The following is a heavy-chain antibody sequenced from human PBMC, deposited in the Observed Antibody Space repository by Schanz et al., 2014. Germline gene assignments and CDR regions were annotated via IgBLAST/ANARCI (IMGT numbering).Heavy chain of an antibody. CDR2: IYYSGST. V-gene: IGHV4-59*12. CDR3: ARAYSGYDLGFYYYGLDV. CDR1: GGSIRTYF. Sequence: QVQLQESGPGLVKPSQTLSLTCSVSGGSIRTYFWAWIRQPPGKGLEWIGFIYYSGSTNYNPSLKSRVTISVDMSKNQFSLKLTSVNAADTAVYYCARAYSGYDLGFYYYGLDVWGQGTTVTVSS. D-gene: IGHD5-12*01. J-gene: IGHJ6*02.